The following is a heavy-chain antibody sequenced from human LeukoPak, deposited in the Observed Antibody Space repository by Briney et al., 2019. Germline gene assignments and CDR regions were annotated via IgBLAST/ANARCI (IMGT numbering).Heavy chain of an antibody. Sequence: PGGSLRLSCAASGFTFSSYAMSWVRQAPGKGLEWVSGISGSGGSTYYADSVKGRFTISRDNSKNTLYLQMNSLRGEDTAVYYCAKDPKRGETATPFGMDVWGQGTTVTVSS. J-gene: IGHJ6*02. D-gene: IGHD5-24*01. CDR2: ISGSGGST. V-gene: IGHV3-23*01. CDR1: GFTFSSYA. CDR3: AKDPKRGETATPFGMDV.